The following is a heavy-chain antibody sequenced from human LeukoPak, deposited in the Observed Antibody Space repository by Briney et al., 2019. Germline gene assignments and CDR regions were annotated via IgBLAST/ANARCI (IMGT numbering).Heavy chain of an antibody. J-gene: IGHJ4*02. CDR1: GFTFSDAW. D-gene: IGHD6-6*01. CDR3: TTGYSRASHDGY. CDR2: IKRKTDGETT. Sequence: GGSLRLSCAASGFTFSDAWMNWVRQAPGTGLEWVGLIKRKTDGETTDYAAPVKGRFTISRDDSQNTLSLQMNGLKTEDTGVYFCTTGYSRASHDGYWGQRTLVTVSS. V-gene: IGHV3-15*01.